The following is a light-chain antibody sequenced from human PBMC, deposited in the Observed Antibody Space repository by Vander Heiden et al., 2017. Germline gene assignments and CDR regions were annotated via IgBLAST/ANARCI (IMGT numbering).Light chain of an antibody. J-gene: IGKJ3*01. CDR3: QQYDNLLFT. CDR1: QDISNY. V-gene: IGKV1-33*01. Sequence: DIQMTQSPSSLSVSVGDRVTITCQASQDISNYLNWYQQKPGKAPKLLIYDASNLETGVPSRFSGSGSGTDFTFTISSLQPEDSATYYCQQYDNLLFTFGPGTKVDIK. CDR2: DAS.